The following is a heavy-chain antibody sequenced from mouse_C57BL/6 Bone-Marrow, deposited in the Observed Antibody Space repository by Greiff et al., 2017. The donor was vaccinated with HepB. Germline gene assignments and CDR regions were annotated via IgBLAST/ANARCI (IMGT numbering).Heavy chain of an antibody. CDR3: ARKQTAQASYFDY. D-gene: IGHD3-2*02. CDR2: IYPGDGDT. V-gene: IGHV1-82*01. J-gene: IGHJ2*01. Sequence: QVQLQQSGPELVKPGASVKISCKASGYAFSSSWMNWVKQRPGKGLEWIGRIYPGDGDTNYNGKFKGKATLTADKSSSTAYMQLSSLTSEDSAVYFCARKQTAQASYFDYWGQGTTLTVSS. CDR1: GYAFSSSW.